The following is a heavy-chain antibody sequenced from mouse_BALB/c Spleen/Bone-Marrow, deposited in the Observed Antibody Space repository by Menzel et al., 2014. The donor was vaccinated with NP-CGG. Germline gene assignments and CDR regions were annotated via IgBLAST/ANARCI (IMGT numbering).Heavy chain of an antibody. CDR1: GFSLTVHS. D-gene: IGHD1-1*01. CDR3: GRDRYPHVMDY. Sequence: QVQLKESGPGLVAPSQSLSITCTVSGFSLTVHSINWVRQPPGKGLEWLGMIWGDGSPDYNSVLKSRLSISKDNSKSQVFLKRNSLQIDDTTRYYCGRDRYPHVMDYWGQGTSVTISS. J-gene: IGHJ4*01. V-gene: IGHV2-6-7*01. CDR2: IWGDGSP.